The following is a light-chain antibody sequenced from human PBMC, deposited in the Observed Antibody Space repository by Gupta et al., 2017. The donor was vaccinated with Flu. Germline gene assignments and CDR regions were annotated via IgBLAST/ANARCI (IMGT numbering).Light chain of an antibody. J-gene: IGKJ1*01. CDR3: QQSYSTPRT. Sequence: GDRVTITCRASRSISAYLNWYQQKPGKAPKLLIYAASNLQSGVPSRFSGSGSGTDFTLTISNLQPEDFATYYCQQSYSTPRTFGQGTKVEIK. V-gene: IGKV1-39*01. CDR1: RSISAY. CDR2: AAS.